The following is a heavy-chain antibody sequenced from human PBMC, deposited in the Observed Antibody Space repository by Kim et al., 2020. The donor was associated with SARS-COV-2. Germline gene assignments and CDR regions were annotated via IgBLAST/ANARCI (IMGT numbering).Heavy chain of an antibody. CDR1: GYTFTSYG. D-gene: IGHD4-17*01. CDR2: ISAYNGNT. V-gene: IGHV1-18*01. CDR3: ARSFDRITTVEGYNI. Sequence: ASVKVSCKASGYTFTSYGISWVRQAPGQGLEWMGWISAYNGNTNYAQKLQGRVTMTTDTSTSTAYMELRSLRSDDTAVYYCARSFDRITTVEGYNIWGQGTMVTVSS. J-gene: IGHJ3*02.